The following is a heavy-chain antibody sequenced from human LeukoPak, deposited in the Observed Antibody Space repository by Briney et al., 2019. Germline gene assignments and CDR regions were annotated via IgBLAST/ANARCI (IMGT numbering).Heavy chain of an antibody. Sequence: SVKVSCKASGGTFSSYAISWVRQAPGQGLEWMGGIIPIFGTANYAQKFQGRVTITADESTSTAYMELSSLRSGDTAVYYCARDRQRGDYYYYYMDVWGKGTTVTVSS. D-gene: IGHD3-10*01. CDR1: GGTFSSYA. CDR3: ARDRQRGDYYYYYMDV. V-gene: IGHV1-69*13. CDR2: IIPIFGTA. J-gene: IGHJ6*03.